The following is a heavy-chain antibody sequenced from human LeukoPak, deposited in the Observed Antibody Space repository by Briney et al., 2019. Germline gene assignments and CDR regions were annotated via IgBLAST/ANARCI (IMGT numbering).Heavy chain of an antibody. V-gene: IGHV3-30*02. D-gene: IGHD6-13*01. CDR1: GFTFSSYD. CDR2: IRYDGNNK. J-gene: IGHJ2*01. Sequence: GGSLRLSCTASGFTFSSYDMHWVRQAPGKGLEWVAFIRYDGNNKYYTDSVKGRFTVTRDDATNTLHLHMDSLKVEDTAVYFCARDDYRGAAGGNPAYWFFDLWGRGTPVTVSS. CDR3: ARDDYRGAAGGNPAYWFFDL.